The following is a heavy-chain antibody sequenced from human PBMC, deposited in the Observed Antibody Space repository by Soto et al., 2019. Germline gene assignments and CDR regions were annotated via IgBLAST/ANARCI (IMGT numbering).Heavy chain of an antibody. CDR1: GFTFSSYA. CDR2: ISGSGGST. D-gene: IGHD2-2*01. V-gene: IGHV3-23*01. J-gene: IGHJ4*02. CDR3: AKGGNLLGYCSSTSCVAFDY. Sequence: EVQLLESGGGLVQPGGSLRLSCAASGFTFSSYAMSWVRQAPGKGLEWVSAISGSGGSTYYADSVKGRFTISRDNSKNMLYLQMNSLRAEDTAVYYCAKGGNLLGYCSSTSCVAFDYWGQGTLVTVSS.